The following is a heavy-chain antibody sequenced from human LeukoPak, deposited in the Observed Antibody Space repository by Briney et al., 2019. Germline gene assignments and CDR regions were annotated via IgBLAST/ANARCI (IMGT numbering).Heavy chain of an antibody. Sequence: GGSLRLSCVASGFSLAIYGIHWVRQAPGKGLEWVIFIGFDGKDKFYADSVKGRFTISRDNSKNTLFLQMDSLRAGDTAVYYCAKDPTYASGPNWFDPLGQGTLVTVSS. CDR3: AKDPTYASGPNWFDP. D-gene: IGHD3-10*01. V-gene: IGHV3-30*02. CDR1: GFSLAIYG. CDR2: IGFDGKDK. J-gene: IGHJ5*02.